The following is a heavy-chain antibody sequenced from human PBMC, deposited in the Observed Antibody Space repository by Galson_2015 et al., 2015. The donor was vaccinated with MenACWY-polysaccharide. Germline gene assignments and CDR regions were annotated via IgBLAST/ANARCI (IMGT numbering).Heavy chain of an antibody. CDR3: ASSRGVYCDNGVCYFDH. J-gene: IGHJ4*02. CDR1: GFRFHDYA. Sequence: SLRLACAGSGFRFHDYALTWLRQVPGKGVEWVSSISWNSVNLDYADSVGGRFTVSRDNARNALYLQMTSLREEDTALYFCASSRGVYCDNGVCYFDHWGQGTLVTVSS. V-gene: IGHV3-9*01. D-gene: IGHD2-8*01. CDR2: ISWNSVNL.